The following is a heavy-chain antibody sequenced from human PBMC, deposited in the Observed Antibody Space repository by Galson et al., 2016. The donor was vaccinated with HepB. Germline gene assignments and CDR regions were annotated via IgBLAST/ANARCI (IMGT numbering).Heavy chain of an antibody. J-gene: IGHJ4*02. Sequence: SLRLSCAASGFTFSTHAVTWVRQAPGTGLEWVSETPAGGYSTYYADSVKGRFTISRDNSKDTLYLQMNSLRVDDTAIYYCVGGYYLYYFEYWGQGPLVTVSS. CDR2: TPAGGYST. V-gene: IGHV3-23*01. CDR3: VGGYYLYYFEY. D-gene: IGHD3-22*01. CDR1: GFTFSTHA.